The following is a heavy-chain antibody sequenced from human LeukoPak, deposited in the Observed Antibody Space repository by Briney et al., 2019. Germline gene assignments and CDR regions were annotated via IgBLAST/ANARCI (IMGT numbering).Heavy chain of an antibody. Sequence: GGSLRLSCAASGFTFSSYSMNWVRQAPGKGLEWVSYISSSSTIYYADSVKGRFTISRDNAKNSLYLQMNSLRDEDTAVYYCARDLSRDYFDYWGQGTLVTVSS. CDR3: ARDLSRDYFDY. J-gene: IGHJ4*02. V-gene: IGHV3-48*02. CDR2: ISSSSTI. CDR1: GFTFSSYS.